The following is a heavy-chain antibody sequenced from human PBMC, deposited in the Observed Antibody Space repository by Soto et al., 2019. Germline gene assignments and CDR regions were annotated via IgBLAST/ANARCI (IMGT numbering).Heavy chain of an antibody. CDR2: IYPGDSDI. Sequence: EVQLVQSGAEVKKPGESLKISCKGSGYSFTSYWIGWVGQMPGKGLECMGIIYPGDSDIRYSPSFQGQVTISADKSISTASLQWSSLKASDTAMYYRARTSAAGKYYSGTDGWGQGTTVTVSS. V-gene: IGHV5-51*01. D-gene: IGHD6-13*01. CDR3: ARTSAAGKYYSGTDG. CDR1: GYSFTSYW. J-gene: IGHJ6*02.